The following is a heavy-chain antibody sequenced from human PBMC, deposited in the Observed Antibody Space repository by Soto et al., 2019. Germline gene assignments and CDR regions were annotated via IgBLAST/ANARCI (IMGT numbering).Heavy chain of an antibody. J-gene: IGHJ4*02. Sequence: EVQLVESGGGLVQPGGSLRLSCAASGFTVSSNYMSWVRQAPGKGLEWVSVIYSGGSTYYADSVKCRFTISRDNSKNTLYLQMNSLRAEDTAVYYCARETSIAVAGDWGQGTLVTVSS. CDR3: ARETSIAVAGD. CDR1: GFTVSSNY. V-gene: IGHV3-66*01. D-gene: IGHD6-19*01. CDR2: IYSGGST.